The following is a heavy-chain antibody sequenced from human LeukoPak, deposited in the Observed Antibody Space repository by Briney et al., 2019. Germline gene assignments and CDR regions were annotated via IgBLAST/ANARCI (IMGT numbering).Heavy chain of an antibody. CDR3: AKGGSPPDY. CDR2: IYSGGST. CDR1: GFTVSSNY. V-gene: IGHV3-66*01. Sequence: GGSLRLSYAASGFTVSSNYMSWVRQAPGKGLEWVPIIYSGGSTYYADSVKGRFTISRDNSKNTLYLQMNSLRAEDTAVYYCAKGGSPPDYWGQGTLVTVSS. J-gene: IGHJ4*02. D-gene: IGHD5-12*01.